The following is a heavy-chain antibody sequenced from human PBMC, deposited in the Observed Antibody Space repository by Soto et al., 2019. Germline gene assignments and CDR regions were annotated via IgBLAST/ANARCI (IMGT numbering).Heavy chain of an antibody. CDR3: VRDRVDSADYDVPYYYGLNV. J-gene: IGHJ6*02. D-gene: IGHD4-17*01. CDR1: GYIFSAYG. V-gene: IGHV1-18*01. Sequence: ASVKVSCKASGYIFSAYGISWARQAPGQGLEWMGWINPYNGKTKYAQRVQDRVTMTRDTSTTTAYMELRSLRSDDTAVYFCVRDRVDSADYDVPYYYGLNVWGPGTTVTVSS. CDR2: INPYNGKT.